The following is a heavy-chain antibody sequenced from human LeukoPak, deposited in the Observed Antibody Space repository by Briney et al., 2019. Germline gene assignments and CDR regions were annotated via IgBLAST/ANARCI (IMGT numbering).Heavy chain of an antibody. CDR2: VSRSSTHI. J-gene: IGHJ3*02. CDR1: GFTFNTSA. CDR3: TRFEPLLALAI. Sequence: GGSLRVSCAASGFTFNTSAMSRVRQAPERGRGWVSFVSRSSTHIHYTESVKGGFTISRDDAKKSVYLQMNSLRDEETGVYYFTRFEPLLALAICGQPTMVTV. V-gene: IGHV3-21*01.